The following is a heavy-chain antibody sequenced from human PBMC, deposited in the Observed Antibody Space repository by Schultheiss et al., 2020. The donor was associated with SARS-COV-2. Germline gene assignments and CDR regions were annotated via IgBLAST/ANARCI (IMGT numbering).Heavy chain of an antibody. J-gene: IGHJ4*02. Sequence: GESLKISCAASGFNVSSNYMSWVRQAPGKGLEWVSVIYSGGSTYYADSVKGRFTISRDNSKNTLYLQINSLRAEDTAVYYCARDPGDLYYFDYWGQGTLVTVSS. D-gene: IGHD3-10*01. CDR2: IYSGGST. CDR3: ARDPGDLYYFDY. V-gene: IGHV3-53*01. CDR1: GFNVSSNY.